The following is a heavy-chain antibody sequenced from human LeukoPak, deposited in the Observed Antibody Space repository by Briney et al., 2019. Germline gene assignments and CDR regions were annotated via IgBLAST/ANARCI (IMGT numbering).Heavy chain of an antibody. CDR2: IWYDGSNK. V-gene: IGHV3-33*01. D-gene: IGHD3-10*01. Sequence: PGGSLRLSCAASGFTFSSYGMHWVRQAPGKGLEWVAVIWYDGSNKYYADSVKGRFTISRDNSKNTLYLQMNSLRAEDTAVYYCAREGDYYGSGGDYYFDYWGQGTLVTVSS. J-gene: IGHJ4*02. CDR3: AREGDYYGSGGDYYFDY. CDR1: GFTFSSYG.